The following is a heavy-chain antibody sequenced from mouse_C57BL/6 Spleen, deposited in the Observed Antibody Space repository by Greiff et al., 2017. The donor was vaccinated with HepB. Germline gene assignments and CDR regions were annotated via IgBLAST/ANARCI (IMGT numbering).Heavy chain of an antibody. CDR3: ARDLARSFDY. V-gene: IGHV1-82*01. CDR2: IYPGDGDT. CDR1: GYAFSSSW. Sequence: QVQLQQSGPELVKPGASVKISCKASGYAFSSSWMNWVKQRPGKGLEWIGRIYPGDGDTKYNGKFKGKATLTAAKSSSTAYMQLSSLTSEDSAVYFCARDLARSFDYWGQGTTLTVSS. J-gene: IGHJ2*01.